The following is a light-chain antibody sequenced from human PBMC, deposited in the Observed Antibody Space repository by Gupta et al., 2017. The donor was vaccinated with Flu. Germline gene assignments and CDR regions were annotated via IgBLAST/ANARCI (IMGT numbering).Light chain of an antibody. V-gene: IGKV1-39*01. CDR3: QQSYRTPYT. J-gene: IGKJ2*01. Sequence: DIQMTQSPSSLSPSVGDRVTITCRASQSISDYLNWYQQKPGEAPKLLIHGAFRLQSGVPSRFSGSGSGTDFTLAITSLETEDFATYICQQSYRTPYTFGPGTKVE. CDR2: GAF. CDR1: QSISDY.